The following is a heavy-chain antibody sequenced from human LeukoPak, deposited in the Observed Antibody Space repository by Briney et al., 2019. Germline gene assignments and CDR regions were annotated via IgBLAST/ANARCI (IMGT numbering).Heavy chain of an antibody. CDR1: GFTFSSYE. V-gene: IGHV3-48*03. D-gene: IGHD4-17*01. CDR2: ISSSGSTI. CDR3: ARDPDYGDEGAFDI. J-gene: IGHJ3*02. Sequence: PGGSLRLSCAASGFTFSSYEMNWVRQAPGKGLEWVSYISSSGSTIYYADSAKGRFTISRDNAKNSLYLQMNSLRAEDTAVYYCARDPDYGDEGAFDIWGQGTMVTVSS.